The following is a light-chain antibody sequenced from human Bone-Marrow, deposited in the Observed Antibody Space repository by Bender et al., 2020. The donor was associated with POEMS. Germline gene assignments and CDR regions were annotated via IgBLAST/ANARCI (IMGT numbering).Light chain of an antibody. J-gene: IGLJ2*01. Sequence: QSALTQPASVSGSPGQSITISCTGTNNDVGHSDSVSWYQQHPDRAPKLIIFDVHYRPSGTSHRFSGAKAGITASLTISGLQSEDEADYYCSSYAGDKTLIFGGGTKITVL. CDR2: DVH. CDR3: SSYAGDKTLI. V-gene: IGLV2-14*03. CDR1: NNDVGHSDS.